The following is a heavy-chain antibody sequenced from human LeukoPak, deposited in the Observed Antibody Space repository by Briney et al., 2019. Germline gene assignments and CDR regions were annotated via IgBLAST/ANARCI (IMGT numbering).Heavy chain of an antibody. D-gene: IGHD1-1*01. V-gene: IGHV3-7*01. J-gene: IGHJ6*02. CDR3: ASVTNLDV. CDR1: GFTFSSYA. CDR2: IEPDGRQK. Sequence: PGRSLRLSCAASGFTFSSYAMHWVRQAPGKGLEWVATIEPDGRQKYYVDSVRGRFTISRDNPQKSLYLQMNSLRAEDTAVYYCASVTNLDVWGQGTTVIVSS.